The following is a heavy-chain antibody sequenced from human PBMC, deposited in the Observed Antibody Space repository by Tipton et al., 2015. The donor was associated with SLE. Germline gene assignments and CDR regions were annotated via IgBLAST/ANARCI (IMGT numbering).Heavy chain of an antibody. D-gene: IGHD2-21*01. CDR3: ARGHPHIVVLIGGGWFDP. CDR2: INHGGSS. J-gene: IGHJ5*02. CDR1: GGSFSAYY. Sequence: LRLSCAVYGGSFSAYYWSWIRQPPGKGLEWIGEINHGGSSNYNPSLKSRVTISVDRSKNQFSLKLTSVTAADTAVYYCARGHPHIVVLIGGGWFDPWGQGTLVTVSS. V-gene: IGHV4-34*01.